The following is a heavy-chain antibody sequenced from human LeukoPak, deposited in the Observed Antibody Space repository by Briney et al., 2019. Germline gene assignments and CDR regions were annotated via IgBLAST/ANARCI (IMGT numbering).Heavy chain of an antibody. CDR3: AKTRSSSVPSGSLDY. CDR1: VFTFSCYA. CDR2: ISGSGGST. J-gene: IGHJ4*02. V-gene: IGHV3-23*01. D-gene: IGHD6-13*01. Sequence: DPGGSLILCCAASVFTFSCYAMKWVRQARGKVLEWVSAISGSGGSTDYADSVKGRFTISRDNTKNTQYLQMNSLRAEDTAIYYGAKTRSSSVPSGSLDYCCQGTRVTVTS.